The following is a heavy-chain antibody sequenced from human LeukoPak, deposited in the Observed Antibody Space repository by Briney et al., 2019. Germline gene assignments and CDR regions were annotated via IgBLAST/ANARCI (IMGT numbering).Heavy chain of an antibody. J-gene: IGHJ4*01. D-gene: IGHD3-10*01. CDR3: TREHYGSGRYYPALDY. CDR2: IRSKTYGGTT. V-gene: IGHV3-49*04. Sequence: GGSLRLSCTASGFTFGDSAMSWVRQAPGKGLEWVCLIRSKTYGGTTEYAASVKGRFTISRDDSKSIAYLQMNSLKTNDTAVYYYTREHYGSGRYYPALDYWGQGTLVTVSS. CDR1: GFTFGDSA.